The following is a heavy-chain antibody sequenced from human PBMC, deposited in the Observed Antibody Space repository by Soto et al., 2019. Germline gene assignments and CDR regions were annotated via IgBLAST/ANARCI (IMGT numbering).Heavy chain of an antibody. Sequence: GGSLRLSCAASGFTFNNYAMSWVRQAPGKAPEWVAAVRGSGAGTYHADSVRGRFTSSRDNLNNILYLQMNSPRAEDTAMYYCARDQRGAFDYWGHGTLVTVSS. CDR2: VRGSGAGT. CDR3: ARDQRGAFDY. D-gene: IGHD1-26*01. CDR1: GFTFNNYA. J-gene: IGHJ4*01. V-gene: IGHV3-23*01.